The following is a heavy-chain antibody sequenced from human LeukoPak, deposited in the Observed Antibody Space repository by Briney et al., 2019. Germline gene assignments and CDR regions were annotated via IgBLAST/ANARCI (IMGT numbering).Heavy chain of an antibody. J-gene: IGHJ4*02. Sequence: PGGSLRLSCAASGFTFTSYEMNWVRQAPGKGLEWVSYISSGSSTIYYADSMKGRFTISRDNAKNSLYLQMNSLRDEDTAVYYCASRRESFDYWGQGTLVTVSS. CDR2: ISSGSSTI. CDR1: GFTFTSYE. V-gene: IGHV3-48*02. CDR3: ASRRESFDY.